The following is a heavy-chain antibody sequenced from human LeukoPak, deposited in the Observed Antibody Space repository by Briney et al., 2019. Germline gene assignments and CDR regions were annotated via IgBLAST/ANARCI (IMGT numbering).Heavy chain of an antibody. V-gene: IGHV3-30*04. CDR2: ISYDGSNK. CDR3: ASSCGGDCYDAFDI. Sequence: RGSLRLSCAASGFTFSSYAMHWVRQAAGKGLEGVAVISYDGSNKYYADSVKGRFTISRDNSKNTLYLQMNSLRAEDTAGYYCASSCGGDCYDAFDIWGQGTMVTVSS. D-gene: IGHD2-21*02. CDR1: GFTFSSYA. J-gene: IGHJ3*02.